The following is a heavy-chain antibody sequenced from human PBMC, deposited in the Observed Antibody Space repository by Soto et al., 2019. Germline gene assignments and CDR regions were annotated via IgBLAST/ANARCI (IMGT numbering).Heavy chain of an antibody. V-gene: IGHV4-31*03. CDR3: AREINILTGYAGYFDY. J-gene: IGHJ4*02. Sequence: SETLSLTCTVSGGSISSGGYYWSWIRQHPGKGLEWIGYIYYSGSTYYNPSLKSRVTISVDTSKNQFSLKLSSVTAADTAVYYCAREINILTGYAGYFDYWGQGTLVTVSS. D-gene: IGHD3-9*01. CDR1: GGSISSGGYY. CDR2: IYYSGST.